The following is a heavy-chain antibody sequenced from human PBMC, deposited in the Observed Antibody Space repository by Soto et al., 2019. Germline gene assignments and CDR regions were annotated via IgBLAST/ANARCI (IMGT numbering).Heavy chain of an antibody. D-gene: IGHD3-16*02. V-gene: IGHV1-18*01. CDR1: GYTFTSYG. Sequence: QVQLVQSGAEVKKPGASVKVSCKASGYTFTSYGISWVRQAPGQGLEWMGWISAYNANTNYAQKLQGRVTMTTDTSTSTAYMELRSLRSDDTAVYYCARASLLRLGELSSYNWFDPWGQGTLVTVSS. J-gene: IGHJ5*02. CDR3: ARASLLRLGELSSYNWFDP. CDR2: ISAYNANT.